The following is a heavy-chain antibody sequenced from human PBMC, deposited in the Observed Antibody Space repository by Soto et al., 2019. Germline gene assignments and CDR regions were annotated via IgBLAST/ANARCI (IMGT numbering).Heavy chain of an antibody. D-gene: IGHD3-3*01. CDR3: ATDSDFWSGYTSYYYYGMDV. CDR1: GYTLTELS. V-gene: IGHV1-24*01. CDR2: FDPEDGET. Sequence: ASVKVSCKVSGYTLTELSMHWVRQAPGKGLEWMVGFDPEDGETIYAQKFQGIVTMTEDTSTDTAYMELSSLRSEDTAVYYCATDSDFWSGYTSYYYYGMDVWGQGTTVTVSS. J-gene: IGHJ6*02.